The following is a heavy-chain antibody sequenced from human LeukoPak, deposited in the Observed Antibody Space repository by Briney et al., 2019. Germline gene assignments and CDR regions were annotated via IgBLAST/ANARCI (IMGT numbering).Heavy chain of an antibody. D-gene: IGHD6-19*01. Sequence: PGGSLRLSCAASGFTFSSYAMHWVRQAPGKGLEWVAIISYDGSNKYYAESVKGRFTISRDNSKNTLYLQMNSLRAEDTAVYYCARRSSPDYYYYYMDVWGKGTTVTISS. CDR2: ISYDGSNK. V-gene: IGHV3-30*04. J-gene: IGHJ6*03. CDR3: ARRSSPDYYYYYMDV. CDR1: GFTFSSYA.